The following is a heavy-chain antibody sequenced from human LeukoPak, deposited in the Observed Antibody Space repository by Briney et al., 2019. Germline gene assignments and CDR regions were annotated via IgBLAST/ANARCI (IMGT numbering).Heavy chain of an antibody. CDR2: IILIFGTA. Sequence: ASVKVSCKASGGTFSSYAISWVRQAPGQGLEWMGGIILIFGTANYAQKFQGRVTITADESTSTAYMELSSLRSEDTAVYYCARDPTDTYYDILTGYYGNGFDYWGQGTLVTVSS. CDR3: ARDPTDTYYDILTGYYGNGFDY. V-gene: IGHV1-69*13. CDR1: GGTFSSYA. D-gene: IGHD3-9*01. J-gene: IGHJ4*02.